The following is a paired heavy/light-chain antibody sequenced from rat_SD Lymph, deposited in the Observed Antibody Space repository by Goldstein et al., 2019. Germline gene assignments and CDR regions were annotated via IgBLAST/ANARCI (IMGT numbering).Heavy chain of an antibody. CDR3: ARYYYDGTYYYDYFDY. V-gene: IGHV5-34*01. CDR1: GFTFSNYG. D-gene: IGHD1-12*02. J-gene: IGHJ2*01. Sequence: EVQLVESGGGLVQPGRSLKLSCLASGFTFSNYGMNWIRQAPGKGLEWVASISSSSSYIYYADTVKGRFTISRDNAKNTLYLQMTSLRSEDTALYYCARYYYDGTYYYDYFDYWGQGVMVTVSS. CDR2: ISSSSSYI.
Light chain of an antibody. CDR3: LQDSEYPRT. CDR1: EDIYNN. J-gene: IGKJ1*01. V-gene: IGKV12S30*01. CDR2: YAS. Sequence: DIQMTQSPASLSASLGETVSIECLASEDIYNNLAWYQQKPGKSPQLLIYYASSLQDGVPSRFSGSGSGTQYSLKINSLESEDAATYFCLQDSEYPRTFGGGTKLELK.